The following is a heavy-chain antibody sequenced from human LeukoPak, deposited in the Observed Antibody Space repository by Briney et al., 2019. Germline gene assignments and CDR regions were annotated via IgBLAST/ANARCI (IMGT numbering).Heavy chain of an antibody. J-gene: IGHJ4*02. CDR1: GFTITNNY. CDR3: ALGGLPDY. D-gene: IGHD3-16*01. V-gene: IGHV3-53*01. CDR2: IYGGGLT. Sequence: GGSLRLSCAASGFTITNNYINWVRQAPGKGLEWVSVIYGGGLTYYADSVKGRFTISRDTSKNTVYLQMNTLRVEDTAVYYCALGGLPDYWGQGTLVTVSP.